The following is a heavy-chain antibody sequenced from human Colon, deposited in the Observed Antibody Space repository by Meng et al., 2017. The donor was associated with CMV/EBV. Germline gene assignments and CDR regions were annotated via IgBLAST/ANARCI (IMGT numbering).Heavy chain of an antibody. CDR3: AREGYSNFDY. D-gene: IGHD4-11*01. V-gene: IGHV3-7*01. J-gene: IGHJ4*02. Sequence: GGSLRLSCAASEFTFSNYWISWVRQAPGKGLEWVANIKEDGSEKYYLDSVKGRFTISRDNAKNTLWLQMHSLRPEDTALYYCAREGYSNFDYWGQGTLVTVSS. CDR1: EFTFSNYW. CDR2: IKEDGSEK.